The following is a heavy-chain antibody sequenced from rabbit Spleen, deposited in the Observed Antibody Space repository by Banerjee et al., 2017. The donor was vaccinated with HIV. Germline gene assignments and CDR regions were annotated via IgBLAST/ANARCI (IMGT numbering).Heavy chain of an antibody. CDR3: ARDTSSSFSSYGMDL. D-gene: IGHD1-1*01. CDR1: GFSFSSGYD. V-gene: IGHV1S45*01. Sequence: QEQLVESGGGLVQPEGSLKLSCKASGFSFSSGYDMCWVRQAPGKGLEWVACAYAGSSGSTYSATWAKGRFTISKTSSTTVTLQMTSLTAADTATYFCARDTSSSFSSYGMDLWGQGTLVTVS. J-gene: IGHJ6*01. CDR2: AYAGSSGST.